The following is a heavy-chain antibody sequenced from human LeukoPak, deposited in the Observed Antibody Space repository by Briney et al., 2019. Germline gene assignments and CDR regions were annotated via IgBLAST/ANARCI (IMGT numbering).Heavy chain of an antibody. V-gene: IGHV3-48*04. CDR2: IRSTGSTM. D-gene: IGHD3-10*01. CDR3: AIVNYGSASYDNWFDP. J-gene: IGHJ5*02. Sequence: GGSLRLSCAASGFTFSSYSMNWVRQAPGKGLEWLAYIRSTGSTMYYADSVKGRFTISRDNAKNSLYLQMSSLRAEDTAVYYCAIVNYGSASYDNWFDPWGQGTLVTVSS. CDR1: GFTFSSYS.